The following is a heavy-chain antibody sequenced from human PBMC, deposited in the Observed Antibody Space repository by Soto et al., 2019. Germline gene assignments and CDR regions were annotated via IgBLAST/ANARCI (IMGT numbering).Heavy chain of an antibody. D-gene: IGHD2-2*01. CDR3: ARGLHCSSTSCYDYYGMDV. Sequence: PGGSLRLSCAASGFTFSSYDMHWVRQATGKGLEWVSAIGTAGDPYYPGSVKGRFTISRENAKNSLYLQMNSLRAGDTAVYYCARGLHCSSTSCYDYYGMDVWGQGTTVTVSS. J-gene: IGHJ6*02. CDR2: IGTAGDP. V-gene: IGHV3-13*05. CDR1: GFTFSSYD.